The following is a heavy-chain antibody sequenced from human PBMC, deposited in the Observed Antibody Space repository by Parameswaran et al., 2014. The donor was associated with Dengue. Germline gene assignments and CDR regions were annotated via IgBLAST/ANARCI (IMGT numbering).Heavy chain of an antibody. CDR2: ISSSGSTI. Sequence: WIRQPPGKGLEWVSYISSSGSTIYYADSVKGRFTISRDNAKNSLYLQMNSLRAEDTAVYYCARDWSGSGYSYGPGDYWGQGTLVTVSS. V-gene: IGHV3-48*03. CDR3: ARDWSGSGYSYGPGDY. J-gene: IGHJ4*02. D-gene: IGHD5-18*01.